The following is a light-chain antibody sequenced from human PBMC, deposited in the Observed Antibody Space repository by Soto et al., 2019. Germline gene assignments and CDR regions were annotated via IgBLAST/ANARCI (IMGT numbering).Light chain of an antibody. Sequence: DLPMTQSPSSLSASVGDRVTIACRASQTISNYLNWYQQKPGKAPKLLIYAASTLQSGVPSRFSGSGSGTDFTLTISSLQPEDFATYYCHQSYSTPTFGQGTKVEIK. J-gene: IGKJ1*01. CDR3: HQSYSTPT. CDR1: QTISNY. V-gene: IGKV1-39*01. CDR2: AAS.